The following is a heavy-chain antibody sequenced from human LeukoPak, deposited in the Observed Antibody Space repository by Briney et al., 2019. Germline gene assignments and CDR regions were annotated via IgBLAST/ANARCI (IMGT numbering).Heavy chain of an antibody. Sequence: PGGSLRLSCAASGFTFDDYAMHWVRQAPGKGLEWVSGISWNSGHIGYADSVKGRFTISRDNAKNSVYLQMNSLRAEDTAVYYCASNSRWGKGTTVTVSS. J-gene: IGHJ6*04. D-gene: IGHD2/OR15-2a*01. CDR3: ASNSR. V-gene: IGHV3-9*01. CDR1: GFTFDDYA. CDR2: ISWNSGHI.